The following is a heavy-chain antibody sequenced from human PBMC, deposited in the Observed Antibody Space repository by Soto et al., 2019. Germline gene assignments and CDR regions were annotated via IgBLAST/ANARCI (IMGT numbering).Heavy chain of an antibody. CDR1: GYTFTSYA. CDR3: ARGGYSGYDFDY. CDR2: INAGNGNT. J-gene: IGHJ4*02. Sequence: ASVKVSCKASGYTFTSYAMHWVRQAPGQRLEWMGWINAGNGNTKYSQKFQGRVTITRDTSASTAYMELSSLRSEDTAVYYCARGGYSGYDFDYWGQGTLVTVSS. V-gene: IGHV1-3*01. D-gene: IGHD5-12*01.